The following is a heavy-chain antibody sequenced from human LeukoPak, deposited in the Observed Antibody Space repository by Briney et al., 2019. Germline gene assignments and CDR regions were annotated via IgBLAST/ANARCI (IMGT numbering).Heavy chain of an antibody. CDR3: ARLYYYDSRLDY. CDR2: INHSGST. V-gene: IGHV4-34*01. Sequence: SETLSLTCTVSGGSISGYYWSWIRQPPGKGLEWIGEINHSGSTNYNPSLKSRVTISVDTSKNQFSLKLSSVTAADTAVYYCARLYYYDSRLDYWGQGTLVTVSS. D-gene: IGHD3-22*01. CDR1: GGSISGYY. J-gene: IGHJ4*02.